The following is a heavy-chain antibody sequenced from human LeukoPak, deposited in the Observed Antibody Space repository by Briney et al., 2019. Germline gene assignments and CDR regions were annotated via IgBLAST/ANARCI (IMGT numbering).Heavy chain of an antibody. CDR2: ISYDGSNK. CDR3: ARGSDTMIVVVSPLGY. D-gene: IGHD3-22*01. V-gene: IGHV3-30-3*01. CDR1: GFTFSSYA. Sequence: GGSLRLSCAASGFTFSSYAMHWVRQAPGKGLEWVAVISYDGSNKYYADSVKGRFTISRDNSKNTLYLQMNSLRAEDTAVYYCARGSDTMIVVVSPLGYWGQRTLVTVSS. J-gene: IGHJ4*02.